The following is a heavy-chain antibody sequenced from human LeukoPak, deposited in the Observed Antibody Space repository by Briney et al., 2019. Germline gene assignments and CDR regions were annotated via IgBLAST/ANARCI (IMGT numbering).Heavy chain of an antibody. CDR1: GITLSSYG. J-gene: IGHJ4*02. V-gene: IGHV3-23*01. Sequence: GGSLRLSCAVSGITLSSYGMSWVRQAPGKGLEWVSAISGSGGSTYYADSVKGRFTISRDSSKKTLYLQMNSLRAEDTAVYYCAKDLLDLTTVTAFDYWGQGTLVTVSS. D-gene: IGHD4-17*01. CDR3: AKDLLDLTTVTAFDY. CDR2: ISGSGGST.